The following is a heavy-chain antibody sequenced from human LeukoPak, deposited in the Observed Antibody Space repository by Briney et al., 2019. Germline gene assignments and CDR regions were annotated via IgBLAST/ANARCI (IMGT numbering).Heavy chain of an antibody. V-gene: IGHV3-9*01. CDR2: ISWNSGSI. J-gene: IGHJ4*02. Sequence: PGRSLRLSCAASGFTFDDYAMHWVRQAPGKGLEWVSGISWNSGSIGYADSVKGRFTISRDNAKNSLYLQMNSLRAEDTALYYCAKDIGISGDYYFDYWGQGTLVTVSS. CDR3: AKDIGISGDYYFDY. CDR1: GFTFDDYA. D-gene: IGHD2-21*02.